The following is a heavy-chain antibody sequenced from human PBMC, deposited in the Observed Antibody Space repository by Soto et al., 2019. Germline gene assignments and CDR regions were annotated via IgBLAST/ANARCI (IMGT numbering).Heavy chain of an antibody. CDR2: ISSSSSYI. CDR3: ARVPNQDYDFCLDY. CDR1: GFTFSSYA. V-gene: IGHV3-21*01. Sequence: GGSLRLSCAASGFTFSSYAMSWVRQAPGKGLEWVSSISSSSSYIYYADSVKGRFTISRDNAKNSLYLQMNSLRAEDTAVYYCARVPNQDYDFCLDYWGQGTLVTVSS. D-gene: IGHD3-3*01. J-gene: IGHJ4*02.